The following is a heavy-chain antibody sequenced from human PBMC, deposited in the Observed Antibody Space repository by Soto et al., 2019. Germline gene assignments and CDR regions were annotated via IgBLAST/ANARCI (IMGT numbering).Heavy chain of an antibody. D-gene: IGHD2-2*03. Sequence: PGGSLRLSCAASGFTFRTYGMHWVRQAPGKGLEWVAVVSYDGSRQYYRESVRGRFIISRDNSKNTLSRQMNSLRPEDTSVYFCAKGQIPGSTGSPGYFDSWGQGAVVTVSS. CDR2: VSYDGSRQ. CDR3: AKGQIPGSTGSPGYFDS. V-gene: IGHV3-30*18. J-gene: IGHJ4*02. CDR1: GFTFRTYG.